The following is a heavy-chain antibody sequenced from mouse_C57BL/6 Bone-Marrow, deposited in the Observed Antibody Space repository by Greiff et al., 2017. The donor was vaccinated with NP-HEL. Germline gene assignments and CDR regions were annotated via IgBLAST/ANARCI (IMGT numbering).Heavy chain of an antibody. CDR2: IYPRSGNT. Sequence: VKLMESGAELARPGASVKLSCKASGYTFTSYGISWVKQRTGQGLEWIGEIYPRSGNTYYNEKFKGKATLTADKSSSTAYMELRSLTSEDSAVYFCARSGGLPAWFAYWGQGTLVTVSA. D-gene: IGHD2-4*01. CDR3: ARSGGLPAWFAY. CDR1: GYTFTSYG. J-gene: IGHJ3*01. V-gene: IGHV1-81*01.